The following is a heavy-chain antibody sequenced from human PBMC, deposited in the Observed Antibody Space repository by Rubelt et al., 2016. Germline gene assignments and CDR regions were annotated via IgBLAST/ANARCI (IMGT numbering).Heavy chain of an antibody. CDR3: ARLERFFGPFDP. V-gene: IGHV5-51*01. J-gene: IGHJ5*02. CDR1: GYSFTTYW. Sequence: EVQLVQSGPEVKKPGASLKISCKGSGYSFTTYWFGWVRQMPGNGLEWMGIIYPGDSDTSYSPSFHGQVAISADKSISTAYLQWSSLKASDTAMYYCARLERFFGPFDPWGQGSLVTVSS. D-gene: IGHD1-1*01. CDR2: IYPGDSDT.